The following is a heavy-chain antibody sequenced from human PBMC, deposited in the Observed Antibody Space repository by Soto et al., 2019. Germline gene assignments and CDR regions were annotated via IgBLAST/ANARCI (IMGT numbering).Heavy chain of an antibody. CDR2: ISGSGGST. CDR1: GFTFSSYA. V-gene: IGHV3-23*01. J-gene: IGHJ6*02. CDR3: ARVTSLEPGDGYYYYGIDV. Sequence: PGGSLRLSCAASGFTFSSYAMSWVRQAPGKGLEWVSAISGSGGSTYYADSVKGRFTISRDNSKNTLYLQMNSLRAEDTAVYYCARVTSLEPGDGYYYYGIDVWAQGNTVTVSS. D-gene: IGHD1-1*01.